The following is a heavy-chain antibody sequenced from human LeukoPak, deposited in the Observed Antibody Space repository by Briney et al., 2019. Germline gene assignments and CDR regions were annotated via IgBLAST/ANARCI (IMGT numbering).Heavy chain of an antibody. J-gene: IGHJ4*02. CDR1: GDSVSNNGVT. CDR3: ARERGSPTWFDY. D-gene: IGHD1-26*01. Sequence: SQTLSLTCAISGDSVSNNGVTWGWIRQSPTSGLEWLGRTYYRSKWYFDYAVSVNSRITINPDTSKNQLSLQLNSVTPDDTAVYYCARERGSPTWFDYWGQGTLVTVSS. V-gene: IGHV6-1*01. CDR2: TYYRSKWYF.